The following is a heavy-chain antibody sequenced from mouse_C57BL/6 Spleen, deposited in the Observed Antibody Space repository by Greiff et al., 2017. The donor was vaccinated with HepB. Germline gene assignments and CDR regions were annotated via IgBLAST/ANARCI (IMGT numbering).Heavy chain of an antibody. V-gene: IGHV1-39*01. CDR2: INPNYGTT. CDR3: ASYYYGSSYDYAMDY. Sequence: VQLQQSGPELVKPGASVKISCKASGYSFTDYNMNWVKQSNGKSLEWIGVINPNYGTTSYNQKFKGKATLTVDQSSSTAYMQLNSLTSEDSAVYYCASYYYGSSYDYAMDYWCQGTSVTVSS. D-gene: IGHD1-1*01. J-gene: IGHJ4*01. CDR1: GYSFTDYN.